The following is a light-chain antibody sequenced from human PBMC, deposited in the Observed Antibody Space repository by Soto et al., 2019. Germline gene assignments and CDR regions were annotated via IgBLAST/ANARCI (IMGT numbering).Light chain of an antibody. V-gene: IGKV3-15*01. CDR2: GAS. CDR1: QSINSD. Sequence: EIVMTQSPVTLSVSPGERATLSCRASQSINSDLAWYQQKPGQAPRLLIYGASTRATDIPARISGSGSGTDFPLTISTLQCEDFAVYYCQQYNKWPPQYTFGQGTKLQIK. J-gene: IGKJ2*01. CDR3: QQYNKWPPQYT.